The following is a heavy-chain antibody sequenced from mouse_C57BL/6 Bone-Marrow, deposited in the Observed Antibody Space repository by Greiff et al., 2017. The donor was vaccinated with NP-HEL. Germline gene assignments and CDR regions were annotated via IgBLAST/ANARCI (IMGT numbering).Heavy chain of an antibody. J-gene: IGHJ4*01. Sequence: EVQVVESGGDLVKPGGSLKLSCAASGFTFSSYGMSWVRQTPDKRLEWVATISSGGSFTYYPDSVKGRFTISKDTAKNTLYLQRSSLKSADTAMYYCARHRWLLLYAMDYWGQGTSVTVSS. D-gene: IGHD2-3*01. CDR1: GFTFSSYG. CDR2: ISSGGSFT. CDR3: ARHRWLLLYAMDY. V-gene: IGHV5-6*01.